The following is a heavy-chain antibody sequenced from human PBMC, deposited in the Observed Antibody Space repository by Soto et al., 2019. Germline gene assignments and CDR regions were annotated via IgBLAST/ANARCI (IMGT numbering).Heavy chain of an antibody. Sequence: SETLSLTCSVSRGSITTYQWSWIRQPPGKGLEWIGGYSGFTDYNPSLESRATISVDHSKNQFSLTLRSVTAADTAVYYCARDYGDYSFFFDYWGQGALVTVSS. CDR1: RGSITTYQ. D-gene: IGHD4-17*01. J-gene: IGHJ4*02. V-gene: IGHV4-59*01. CDR2: YSGFT. CDR3: ARDYGDYSFFFDY.